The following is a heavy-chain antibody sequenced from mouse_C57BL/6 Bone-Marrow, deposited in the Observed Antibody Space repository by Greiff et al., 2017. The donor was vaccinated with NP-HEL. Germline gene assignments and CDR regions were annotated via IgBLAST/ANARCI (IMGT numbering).Heavy chain of an antibody. CDR2: INPGSGGT. J-gene: IGHJ1*03. Sequence: VKLMESGAELVRPGTSVKVSCKASGYAFTNYLIEWVKQRPGQGLEWIGVINPGSGGTNYNEKFKGKATLTADKSSSTAYMQLSSLTSEDSAVYFCARSDYYGSSFYWYFDVWGTGTTVTVSS. V-gene: IGHV1-54*01. D-gene: IGHD1-1*01. CDR1: GYAFTNYL. CDR3: ARSDYYGSSFYWYFDV.